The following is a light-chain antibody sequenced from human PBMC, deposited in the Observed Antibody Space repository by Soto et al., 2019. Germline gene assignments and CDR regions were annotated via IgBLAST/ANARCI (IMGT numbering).Light chain of an antibody. CDR2: DAS. V-gene: IGKV1-5*01. J-gene: IGKJ1*01. CDR1: QSISSW. Sequence: DIQMTQSPSSLSAPVGDLVTITCRASQSISSWLAWYQQKPGKAPKLLIYDASSLESGVPSRFSGSGSGTEFTLTISSLQPDEFATYYCQQYNSYAWTFGQGNKVDIK. CDR3: QQYNSYAWT.